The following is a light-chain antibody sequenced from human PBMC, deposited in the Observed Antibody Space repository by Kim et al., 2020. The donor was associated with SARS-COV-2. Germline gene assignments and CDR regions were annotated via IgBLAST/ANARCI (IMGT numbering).Light chain of an antibody. J-gene: IGLJ2*01. CDR2: GKN. CDR1: SLRSYY. Sequence: SSELTQDPAVSVALGQTVRITCQGDSLRSYYATWYQQKPGQAPILVIYGKNNRPSGIPDRFYGSSSGNTASLTITGTQAGAEADYYCNSRDSNDNVVFGG. CDR3: NSRDSNDNVV. V-gene: IGLV3-19*01.